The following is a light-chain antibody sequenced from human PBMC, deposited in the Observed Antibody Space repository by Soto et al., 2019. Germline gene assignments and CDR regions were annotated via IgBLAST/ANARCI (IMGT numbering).Light chain of an antibody. V-gene: IGKV1-39*01. Sequence: DIQMTQSPSSLSASVGDRVTITWRASQSISSYLNWYQQKPGKAPKLLIYAASSLQSGVPSRFSGSGSGTNFTLSLNSLQPEDFATYYCQQGYSNPWTFGQGTKVDIK. CDR1: QSISSY. CDR3: QQGYSNPWT. CDR2: AAS. J-gene: IGKJ1*01.